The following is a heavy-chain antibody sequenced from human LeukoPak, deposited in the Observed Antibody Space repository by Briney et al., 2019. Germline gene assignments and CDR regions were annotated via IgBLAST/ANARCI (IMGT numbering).Heavy chain of an antibody. J-gene: IGHJ4*02. Sequence: SETLSLTCTVSGGSISSYYWSWIRQPPGKGLEWIGYIYYSGSTNYKPSLKSRVTISVDTSKNQFSLKLSSVTAADTAVYYCARVNGEYFDYWGQGTLVTVSS. CDR2: IYYSGST. V-gene: IGHV4-59*12. D-gene: IGHD4-17*01. CDR1: GGSISSYY. CDR3: ARVNGEYFDY.